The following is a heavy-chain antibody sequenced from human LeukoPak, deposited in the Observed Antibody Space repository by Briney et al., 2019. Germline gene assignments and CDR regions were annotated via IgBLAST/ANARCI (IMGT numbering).Heavy chain of an antibody. CDR1: GYTFTGYY. D-gene: IGHD3-10*01. Sequence: ASVKVSCKASGYTFTGYYIHWVRQAPGQGLEWMGWINPNSGGTNYAQKFQGRVTMTRDTSISTAYMELSRLRSDDTAVYSCASFITMIRGDGMDVWGQGTTVTVPS. J-gene: IGHJ6*02. V-gene: IGHV1-2*02. CDR2: INPNSGGT. CDR3: ASFITMIRGDGMDV.